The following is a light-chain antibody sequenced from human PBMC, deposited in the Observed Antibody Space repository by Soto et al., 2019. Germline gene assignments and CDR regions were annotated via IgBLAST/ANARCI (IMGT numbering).Light chain of an antibody. V-gene: IGKV3-20*01. CDR1: QSVSSRY. CDR3: QQYGNSRWT. Sequence: EIVLTQSPGTLSLSPGERATLSCRASQSVSSRYIAWYQQKPGQAPRLLISGASTRATGIPDRFSGSGSETDFTLIISRLEPEDFAVYYCQQYGNSRWTFGQGTKVEIK. CDR2: GAS. J-gene: IGKJ1*01.